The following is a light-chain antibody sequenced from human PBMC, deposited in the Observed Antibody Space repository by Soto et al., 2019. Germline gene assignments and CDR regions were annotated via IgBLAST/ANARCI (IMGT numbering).Light chain of an antibody. J-gene: IGKJ4*01. V-gene: IGKV3-11*01. CDR2: DAS. CDR3: QQRGTWPWLT. CDR1: QSVNNY. Sequence: EIVLKQSPGTLSLSPGERATLSCRASQSVNNYLAWYQQKPGQAPRLPIYDASNRATGIPPRFSGSGSGTDFTLTISSLEPEDSAVYYCQQRGTWPWLTFGGGTRVEI.